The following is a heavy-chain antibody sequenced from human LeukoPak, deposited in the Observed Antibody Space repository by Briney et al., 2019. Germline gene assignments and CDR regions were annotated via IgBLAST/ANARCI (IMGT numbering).Heavy chain of an antibody. V-gene: IGHV1-69*04. CDR1: GGTFSSYA. J-gene: IGHJ3*01. CDR2: IIPIFGLA. Sequence: ASVKVSCKASGGTFSSYAISWVRQAPGQGLEGMGSIIPIFGLANYAQKFQGRVTINADKSTSTAYMELRSLRAEDTAVYYCAREGDAFDYWGQGTMVTVSS. CDR3: AREGDAFDY.